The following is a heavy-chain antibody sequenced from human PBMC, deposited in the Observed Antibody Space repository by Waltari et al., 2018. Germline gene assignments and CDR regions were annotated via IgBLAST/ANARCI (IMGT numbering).Heavy chain of an antibody. Sequence: QVQLVQSGSELKKSGASVKVSCKASGYTLNRYTIDWVRQAPGQGLEGMGWVNTNTGNPTYAQGFTGRFVFSLDTSLSTAYLEITSLRPEDSAVYFCTRGVNYNDAWGQGTLVTVSS. J-gene: IGHJ5*02. CDR2: VNTNTGNP. CDR3: TRGVNYNDA. V-gene: IGHV7-4-1*02. CDR1: GYTLNRYT. D-gene: IGHD3-10*01.